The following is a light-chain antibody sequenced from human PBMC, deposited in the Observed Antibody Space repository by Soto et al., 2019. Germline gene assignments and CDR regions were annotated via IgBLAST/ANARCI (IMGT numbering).Light chain of an antibody. CDR3: QQYNNWPET. J-gene: IGKJ1*01. CDR1: QSVSSN. V-gene: IGKV3-15*01. CDR2: GAS. Sequence: EIVMTQSPATLSVSPGERATLSCRASQSVSSNLAWYQQKPGQAPRLLIYGASTRATGIPARFSGSGSGTEFTLTISSLQSEDFAVYYRQQYNNWPETFGQGTKVDI.